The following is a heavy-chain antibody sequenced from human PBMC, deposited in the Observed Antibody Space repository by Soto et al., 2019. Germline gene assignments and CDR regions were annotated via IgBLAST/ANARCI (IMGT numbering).Heavy chain of an antibody. V-gene: IGHV1-69*12. CDR3: ARRYCISPSCHYYGLDV. D-gene: IGHD2-2*01. J-gene: IGHJ6*02. CDR1: GGTFSTYT. Sequence: QVQLVQSGAEVKKPGSSVKVSCKASGGTFSTYTISWVRQAPGQGLEWMGGIIPMFGTGNYAQKIQGRVTITADESTNTAYMELSSLRSEDTAVYDCARRYCISPSCHYYGLDVWGQGTTVTVSS. CDR2: IIPMFGTG.